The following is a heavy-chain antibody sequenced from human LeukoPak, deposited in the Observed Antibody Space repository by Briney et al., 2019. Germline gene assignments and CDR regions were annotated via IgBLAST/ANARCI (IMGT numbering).Heavy chain of an antibody. V-gene: IGHV1-2*02. Sequence: ASVKVSCKASGYTFTGYYMHWVRQAPGQGLEWMGWINPNSGGTNYAQKFQGRVTMTRDTSISTAYMELSRLRSDDTAVYYCARGCSGGSCYRPEYFQHWGQGTLVTVSS. D-gene: IGHD2-15*01. J-gene: IGHJ1*01. CDR1: GYTFTGYY. CDR3: ARGCSGGSCYRPEYFQH. CDR2: INPNSGGT.